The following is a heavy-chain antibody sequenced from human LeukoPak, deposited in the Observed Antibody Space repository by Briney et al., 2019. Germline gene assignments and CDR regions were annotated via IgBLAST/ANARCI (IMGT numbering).Heavy chain of an antibody. CDR2: MNPNSGNT. CDR1: GYTFTSYD. CDR3: ARANKPCSSSRDLDY. V-gene: IGHV1-8*01. Sequence: ASVTVSCKASGYTFTSYDINWVRQATGQGLEWVGWMNPNSGNTAYAQKFHGRATMTRNTSISTTYMDLSSLRSEDTAVSYCARANKPCSSSRDLDYWGQGTLVTVSS. J-gene: IGHJ4*02. D-gene: IGHD6-13*01.